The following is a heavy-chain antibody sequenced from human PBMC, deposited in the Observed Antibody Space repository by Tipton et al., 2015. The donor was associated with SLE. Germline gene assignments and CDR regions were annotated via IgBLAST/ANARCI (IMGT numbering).Heavy chain of an antibody. D-gene: IGHD3-22*01. CDR1: GGSISNGMYY. CDR2: IYYSGST. J-gene: IGHJ4*02. Sequence: TLSLTCAVSGGSISNGMYYYNWIRQPPGKGLEWIGYIYYSGSTNYNPSLKSRVTISVDTSKNQFSLKLSSVTAADTAVYYCARDLLRDSSGYHLDYWGQGTLVTVSS. CDR3: ARDLLRDSSGYHLDY. V-gene: IGHV4-61*01.